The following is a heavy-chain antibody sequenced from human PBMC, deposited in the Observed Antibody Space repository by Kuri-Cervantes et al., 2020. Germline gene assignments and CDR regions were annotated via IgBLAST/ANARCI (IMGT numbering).Heavy chain of an antibody. D-gene: IGHD5-12*01. V-gene: IGHV3-53*04. Sequence: GGSLRLSCAASGFTVSSNHMSWVRQAPGKGLDCVSVIYSDSGTYYADSVKGRFTIYRHISKNTLYLQMNSLRTEDTAVYYCARIPRGHSAYDDYYYMDVWGKGTTVTVSS. CDR1: GFTVSSNH. CDR3: ARIPRGHSAYDDYYYMDV. CDR2: IYSDSGT. J-gene: IGHJ6*03.